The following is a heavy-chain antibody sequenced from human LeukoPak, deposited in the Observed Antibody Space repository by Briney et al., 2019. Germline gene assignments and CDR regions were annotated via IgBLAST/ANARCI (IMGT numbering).Heavy chain of an antibody. CDR1: VFTVSDNY. J-gene: IGHJ4*02. CDR2: IYSDGST. V-gene: IGHV3-66*02. CDR3: ARSSLFDW. Sequence: GGSLRLSCAVSVFTVSDNYMSWVRQGPGKGLEWVSVIYSDGSTYYADSVKGRFTISRDNPRNTLYLQMNSLTAEDTAVYYCARSSLFDWWGQGTLVTVSS.